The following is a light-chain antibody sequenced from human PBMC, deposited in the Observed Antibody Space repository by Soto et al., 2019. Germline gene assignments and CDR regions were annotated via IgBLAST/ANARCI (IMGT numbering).Light chain of an antibody. Sequence: DIQLTQSPSSLSASVGDRVTITCRASQSIRSYLNWYQQKPGKAPKLLIYAASSLQTGVSSRFGGSGSGTDFTLTISNLQPEDFATYYCQQTSSTPTFXGGTKPDIK. CDR3: QQTSSTPT. CDR2: AAS. V-gene: IGKV1-39*01. CDR1: QSIRSY. J-gene: IGKJ4*01.